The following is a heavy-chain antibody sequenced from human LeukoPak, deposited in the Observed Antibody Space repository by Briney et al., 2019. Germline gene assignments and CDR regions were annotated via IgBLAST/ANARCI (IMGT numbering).Heavy chain of an antibody. D-gene: IGHD6-13*01. CDR1: GFTFSSYG. CDR3: SRDHQGYSSSWYRWVDP. J-gene: IGHJ5*02. Sequence: GRSLRLSCAASGFTFSSYGMHWVRQAPGKGLEWVAVIWYDGSNKYYADSAKGRFTISRDNSKNTLYLQMNSLRAEDTAVYYCSRDHQGYSSSWYRWVDPWGQGTLVTVSS. CDR2: IWYDGSNK. V-gene: IGHV3-33*01.